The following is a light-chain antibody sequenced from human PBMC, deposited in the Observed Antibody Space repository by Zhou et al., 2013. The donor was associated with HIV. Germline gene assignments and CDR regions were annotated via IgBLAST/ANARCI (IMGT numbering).Light chain of an antibody. V-gene: IGKV1-27*01. CDR1: QGISNF. J-gene: IGKJ1*01. CDR3: QKXHSAPWT. CDR2: RAS. Sequence: DIQMTQSPSSLSASVGDRVTITCRASQGISNFLAWYQQKPGEVPKLLIYRASYLQSGVPSRFSGSGSGTDFTLTISSLQPEDVATYFXQKXHSAPWTFGQGTKVEIK.